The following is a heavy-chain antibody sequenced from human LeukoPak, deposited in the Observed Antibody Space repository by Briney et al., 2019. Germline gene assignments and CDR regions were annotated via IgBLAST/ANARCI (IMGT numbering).Heavy chain of an antibody. CDR1: GFTFSSYG. CDR2: IRYDESNK. J-gene: IGHJ6*03. Sequence: PGGSLRLSCAASGFTFSSYGMHWVRQAPGKGLEWVAFIRYDESNKYYADSVKGRFTISRDNSKNTLYLQMNSLRAEDTAVYYCAKGYSGYAYYYVDVWGKGATVTVSS. CDR3: AKGYSGYAYYYVDV. D-gene: IGHD5-12*01. V-gene: IGHV3-30*02.